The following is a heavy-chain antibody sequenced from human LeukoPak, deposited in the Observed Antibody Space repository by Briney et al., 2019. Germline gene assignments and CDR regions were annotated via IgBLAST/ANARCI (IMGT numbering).Heavy chain of an antibody. CDR1: GYTFTDYY. J-gene: IGHJ4*02. CDR2: IIPILGIA. V-gene: IGHV1-69*02. D-gene: IGHD6-13*01. CDR3: ASSAAAGPYYFDY. Sequence: GATVKISCKASGYTFTDYYMHWVRQAPGQGLEWMGRIIPILGIANYAQKFQGRVTITADKSTSTAYMELSSLRSEDTAVYYCASSAAAGPYYFDYWGQGTLVTVSS.